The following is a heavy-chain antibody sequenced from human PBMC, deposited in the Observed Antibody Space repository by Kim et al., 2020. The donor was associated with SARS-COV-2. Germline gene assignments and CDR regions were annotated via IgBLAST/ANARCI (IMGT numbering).Heavy chain of an antibody. V-gene: IGHV4-59*08. J-gene: IGHJ4*02. CDR3: ARLGYGSGTYHPDY. Sequence: NPSLKGRVTISLATSENQFSLKLSSVTAADTAVYYCARLGYGSGTYHPDYWGQGALVTVSS. D-gene: IGHD3-10*01.